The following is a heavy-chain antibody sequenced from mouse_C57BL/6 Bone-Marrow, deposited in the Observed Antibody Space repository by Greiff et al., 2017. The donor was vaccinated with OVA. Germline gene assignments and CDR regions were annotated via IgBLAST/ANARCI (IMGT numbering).Heavy chain of an antibody. V-gene: IGHV3-6*01. CDR2: ISYDGSN. J-gene: IGHJ4*01. CDR1: GYSITSGYY. D-gene: IGHD2-5*01. Sequence: DVKLQESGPGLVKPSQSLSLTCSVTGYSITSGYYWNWIRQFPGNKLEWMGYISYDGSNNYNPSLKTRISITRDTSKNQFFLKLNSVTTEDTATYYCARNAYYSNYDYYAMDYWGQGTSVTVSS. CDR3: ARNAYYSNYDYYAMDY.